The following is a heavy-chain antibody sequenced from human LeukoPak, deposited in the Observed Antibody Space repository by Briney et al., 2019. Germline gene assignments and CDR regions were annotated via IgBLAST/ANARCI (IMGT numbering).Heavy chain of an antibody. V-gene: IGHV1-24*01. D-gene: IGHD3-22*01. CDR2: FDPEDGET. J-gene: IGHJ4*02. CDR1: GYTLTELS. Sequence: ASVKVSCKVSGYTLTELSMHWVRQAPGKGLEWMGGFDPEDGETIYAQKFQGRVTMTEDTSTDTAYMELSSLRSEDTAVYYCATGSRATYYYDSSGYSYPPFDYWGQGTLVTVSS. CDR3: ATGSRATYYYDSSGYSYPPFDY.